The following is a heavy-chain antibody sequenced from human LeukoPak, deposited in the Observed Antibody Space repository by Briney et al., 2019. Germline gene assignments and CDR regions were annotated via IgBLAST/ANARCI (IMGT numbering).Heavy chain of an antibody. D-gene: IGHD3-22*01. Sequence: GGSLRLSCAASGFTFSSYSMNLVRQAPGKGLEWVSYISSSSSTIYYADSVKGRFTISRDNAKNSLYLQMNSLRDEDTAVYYCARGGYYDSSGYLDYWGQGTLVTVSS. CDR2: ISSSSSTI. J-gene: IGHJ4*02. V-gene: IGHV3-48*02. CDR3: ARGGYYDSSGYLDY. CDR1: GFTFSSYS.